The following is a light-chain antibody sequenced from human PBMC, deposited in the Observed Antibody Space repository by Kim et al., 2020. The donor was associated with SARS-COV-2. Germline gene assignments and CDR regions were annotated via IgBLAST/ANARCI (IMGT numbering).Light chain of an antibody. CDR3: QAWDSSTAV. CDR2: QDS. V-gene: IGLV3-1*01. CDR1: KLFYYS. J-gene: IGLJ2*01. Sequence: SPPHTPSLTCSSAKLFYYSFCWYPPEPSQSPLLVIYQDSNPPSPIPVPFSRSNSPNTATLTISGTQAMDEADYYCQAWDSSTAVFRGGTQLTVL.